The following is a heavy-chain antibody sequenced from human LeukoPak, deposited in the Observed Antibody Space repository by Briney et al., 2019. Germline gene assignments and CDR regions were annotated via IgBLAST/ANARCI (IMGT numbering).Heavy chain of an antibody. J-gene: IGHJ3*02. CDR3: ARDSYLTHAFDI. V-gene: IGHV3-20*04. D-gene: IGHD1-14*01. CDR2: INLNGSRT. CDR1: GFTFDDYG. Sequence: GGSLSLSCAASGFTFDDYGMSWVRQAPGKGLGWVSGINLNGSRTGYANSVKGRFTTSRANATNYLYLQMNSLRAEDTALYYCARDSYLTHAFDIWGQGTMVTVSS.